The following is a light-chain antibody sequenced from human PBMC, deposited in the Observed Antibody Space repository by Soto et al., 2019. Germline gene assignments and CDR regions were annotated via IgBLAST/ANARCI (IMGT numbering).Light chain of an antibody. V-gene: IGKV1-5*01. CDR2: HAS. CDR1: QGISSC. J-gene: IGKJ1*01. CDR3: QQYYSTPRT. Sequence: EIQITLSPSPLPASVVSCITITCRASQGISSCLAWYQQKPGTAPKVLIYHASNRQSGVPARFSGSGSGTEFTLTISSLQADDVAVYYCQQYYSTPRTFGQGTKVDIK.